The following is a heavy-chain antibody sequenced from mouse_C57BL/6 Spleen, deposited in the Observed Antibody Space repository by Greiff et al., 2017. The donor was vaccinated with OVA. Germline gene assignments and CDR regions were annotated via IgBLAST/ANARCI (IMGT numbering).Heavy chain of an antibody. CDR3: ARDGSSPTVLAY. CDR1: GYTFTSYW. D-gene: IGHD1-1*01. CDR2: IHPNSGST. V-gene: IGHV1-64*01. Sequence: QVQLQQPGAELVKPGASVKLSCKASGYTFTSYWMHWVKQRPGQGLEWIGMIHPNSGSTNYNEKFKSKATLTVDKSSSTAYMQLSILTSENSAVYYGARDGSSPTVLAYWGQGTLVTVSA. J-gene: IGHJ3*01.